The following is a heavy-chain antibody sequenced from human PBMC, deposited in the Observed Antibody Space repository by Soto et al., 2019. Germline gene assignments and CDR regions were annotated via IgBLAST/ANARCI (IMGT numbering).Heavy chain of an antibody. V-gene: IGHV3-30-3*01. D-gene: IGHD2-15*01. Sequence: QVQLVESGGGVVQPGGSLRLSCAASGCTLRNHAMHWVRQAPGKGLECLAVIAHDGSNAFYRDSVKGRFTVSRDNSKNTLYLYMNSLRSEDTGVYYCARGDREDILVVVGARPGEYGTDIWGQGTTVIVSS. CDR2: IAHDGSNA. CDR3: ARGDREDILVVVGARPGEYGTDI. CDR1: GCTLRNHA. J-gene: IGHJ6*02.